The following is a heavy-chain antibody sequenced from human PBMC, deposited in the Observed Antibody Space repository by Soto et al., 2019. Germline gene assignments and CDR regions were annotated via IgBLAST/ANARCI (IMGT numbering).Heavy chain of an antibody. CDR2: LNGGTGQT. CDR3: ARGKGMEENYYYYGMDI. V-gene: IGHV1-3*01. J-gene: IGHJ6*02. Sequence: AAVKVSCKASGYTFSTYAIQWVREAPGQSLEWMGWLNGGTGQTRYSQRFQDRVTITRDTSASTAYMEVSSLRPEDTAVYYCARGKGMEENYYYYGMDIWGQGTTVTVYS. D-gene: IGHD1-1*01. CDR1: GYTFSTYA.